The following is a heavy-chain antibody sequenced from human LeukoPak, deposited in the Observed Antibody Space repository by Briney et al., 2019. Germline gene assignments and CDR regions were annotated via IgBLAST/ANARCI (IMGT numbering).Heavy chain of an antibody. D-gene: IGHD5-18*01. J-gene: IGHJ4*02. CDR2: IWYDGSNK. CDR1: GFTFSSYG. V-gene: IGHV3-33*01. Sequence: QPGRSLRLSCAASGFTFSSYGMHWVRQAPGKGLEWVAVIWYDGSNKYYADSVKGRFTISRDNSKNTLYLQMNSLRAEDTAVYYCAREVVDTVMVTCGLDYWGQGTLVTVSS. CDR3: AREVVDTVMVTCGLDY.